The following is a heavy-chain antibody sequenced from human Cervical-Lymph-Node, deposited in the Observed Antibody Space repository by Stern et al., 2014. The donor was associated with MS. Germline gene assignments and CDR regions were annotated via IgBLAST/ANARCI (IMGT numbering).Heavy chain of an antibody. CDR1: GYAFTGFF. CDR3: AREATRIIVGIDY. J-gene: IGHJ4*02. Sequence: VQLVQSGAKMKQPGASVKVSCKASGYAFTGFFIHWVRQVPGQGLEWMGRLNPNSDDPTYAQNFQDRVTLTRDTSISTAYLELSRLTSADTAVYSCAREATRIIVGIDYWGQGTQVTVSS. V-gene: IGHV1-2*06. D-gene: IGHD2/OR15-2a*01. CDR2: LNPNSDDP.